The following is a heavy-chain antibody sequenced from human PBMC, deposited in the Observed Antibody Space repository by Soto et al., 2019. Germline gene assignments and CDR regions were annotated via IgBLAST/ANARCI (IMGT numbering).Heavy chain of an antibody. CDR3: ARCSLVVIPVPGFDP. J-gene: IGHJ5*02. D-gene: IGHD2-15*01. Sequence: SETLSLTCTVSGGSIGSGGYYWSWIRQHPGRGLEWIGYIYYNGNTYYNPSLKSRVTVSVDTSKNQFSLNVRSVTAADTAVYYCARCSLVVIPVPGFDPWGQGTLVTVSS. V-gene: IGHV4-31*03. CDR2: IYYNGNT. CDR1: GGSIGSGGYY.